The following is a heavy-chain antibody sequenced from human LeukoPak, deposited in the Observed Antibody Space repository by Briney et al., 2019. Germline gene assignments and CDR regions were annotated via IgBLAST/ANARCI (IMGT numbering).Heavy chain of an antibody. D-gene: IGHD3-22*01. CDR3: ARLFYYDEYYFDY. J-gene: IGHJ4*02. V-gene: IGHV1-18*01. CDR1: GYTFSSYA. CDR2: ISVYSGNT. Sequence: ASVKVSCKAFGYTFSSYAITWVRQAPGQGLEWMGWISVYSGNTHYAQKLQGRVTMTTDTSMSTAYMELRSLRSDDTAVYYCARLFYYDEYYFDYWGQGTLVTVSS.